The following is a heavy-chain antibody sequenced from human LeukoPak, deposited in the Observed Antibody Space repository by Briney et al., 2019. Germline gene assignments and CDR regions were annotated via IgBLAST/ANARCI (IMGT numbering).Heavy chain of an antibody. CDR3: ARVRVSSYYGMDN. Sequence: PAETLRLSCAASGFTFSTNRMNWVRQAPGTGKGRVANINQDESEKYYVDSIKGRFTISRDNAKTSLYLQMNSLRAEDTAVYYCARVRVSSYYGMDNWGQGATVTVSS. CDR1: GFTFSTNR. J-gene: IGHJ6*02. CDR2: INQDESEK. V-gene: IGHV3-7*05. D-gene: IGHD2/OR15-2a*01.